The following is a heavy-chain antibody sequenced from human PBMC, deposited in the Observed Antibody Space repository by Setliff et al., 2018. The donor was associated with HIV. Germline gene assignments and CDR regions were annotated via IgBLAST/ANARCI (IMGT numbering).Heavy chain of an antibody. J-gene: IGHJ4*02. V-gene: IGHV1-18*01. CDR1: EYTFTDYA. D-gene: IGHD1-1*01. CDR3: VRDRELRTTRSLDF. Sequence: VASVKVSCKASEYTFTDYAMHWVRQAQGQGLEWMGWISPDNGNTNYAQKIEGRVILTTDKSTNTVEMELRSLRSDDTAVYYCVRDRELRTTRSLDFWGPGTLVTVSS. CDR2: ISPDNGNT.